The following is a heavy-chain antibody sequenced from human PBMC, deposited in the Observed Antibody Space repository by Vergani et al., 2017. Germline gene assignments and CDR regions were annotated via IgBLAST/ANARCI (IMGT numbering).Heavy chain of an antibody. CDR1: GFTVSSNY. D-gene: IGHD4-17*01. J-gene: IGHJ5*02. CDR3: AKDVDSDYGDQDWFDP. Sequence: EVQLVESGGGLIQPGGSLRLSCAASGFTVSSNYMSWVRQAPGKGLEWVSVIYSGGSTYYADSVKGRFTISRDNSKNTLYLQMNSLRAEDTAVYYCAKDVDSDYGDQDWFDPWGQGTLVTVSS. CDR2: IYSGGST. V-gene: IGHV3-53*01.